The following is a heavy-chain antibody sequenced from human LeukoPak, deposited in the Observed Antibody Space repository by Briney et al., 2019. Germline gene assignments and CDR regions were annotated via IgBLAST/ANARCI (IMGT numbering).Heavy chain of an antibody. CDR1: GGSISSYY. Sequence: AETQSLTCTVSGGSISSYYWSWIRQPPGKGLEWIGYIYYRSTNYNPSLKSRVTISVDTSKNQFSLNLSSVTAADTAVYYCARRGQAYSFDYWGQGTLVTVSS. CDR2: IYYRST. V-gene: IGHV4-59*08. D-gene: IGHD2-15*01. CDR3: ARRGQAYSFDY. J-gene: IGHJ4*02.